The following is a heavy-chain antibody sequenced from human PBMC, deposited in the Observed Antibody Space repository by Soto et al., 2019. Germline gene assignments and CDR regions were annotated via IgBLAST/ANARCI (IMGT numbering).Heavy chain of an antibody. CDR2: ISGSGGST. D-gene: IGHD6-19*01. CDR1: GFTFSSYA. Sequence: GGSLRLSCAASGFTFSSYAMSWVRQAPGKGLEWVSAISGSGGSTYYADSVKGRFTISRDNSKNTLYLQMNSLRAEDTAVYYCAKDGEVYSSGWYFDYWGQGTLVTVSS. J-gene: IGHJ4*02. V-gene: IGHV3-23*01. CDR3: AKDGEVYSSGWYFDY.